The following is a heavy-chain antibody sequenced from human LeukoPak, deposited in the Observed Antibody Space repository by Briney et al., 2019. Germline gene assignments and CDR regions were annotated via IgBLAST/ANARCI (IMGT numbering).Heavy chain of an antibody. Sequence: SVKVSCKASGGSFSSYAISWVRQAPGQGLEWMGGIIPIFGTANYAQKFQGRVTITTDESTSTAYMELSSLRSEDTAVYYCASGGPRVGDHYDILTGYYNPFDYWGQGTLVTVSS. CDR3: ASGGPRVGDHYDILTGYYNPFDY. J-gene: IGHJ4*02. V-gene: IGHV1-69*05. CDR1: GGSFSSYA. D-gene: IGHD3-9*01. CDR2: IIPIFGTA.